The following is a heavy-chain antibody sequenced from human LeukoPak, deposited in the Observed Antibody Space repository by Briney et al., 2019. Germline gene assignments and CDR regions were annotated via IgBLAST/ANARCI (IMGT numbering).Heavy chain of an antibody. CDR1: GFTFSSYG. Sequence: GGTLRLSCAASGFTFSSYGMSWVRQAPGKGLEWVSAISGSGGSTYYAGSVKGRFTISRDNSKNTLYLQMNSLRAEDTALYYCAKDDQGYSSGWYSYWGQGTLVTVSS. V-gene: IGHV3-23*01. D-gene: IGHD6-19*01. J-gene: IGHJ4*02. CDR3: AKDDQGYSSGWYSY. CDR2: ISGSGGST.